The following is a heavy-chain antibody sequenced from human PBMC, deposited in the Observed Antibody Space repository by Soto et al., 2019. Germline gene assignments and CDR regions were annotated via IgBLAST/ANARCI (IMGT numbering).Heavy chain of an antibody. CDR1: GGSISSYY. CDR3: ARSGSWYCYGMDV. V-gene: IGHV4-59*01. CDR2: IYYSGST. Sequence: SETLSLTCTVSGGSISSYYWSWIRQPPGKGLEWIGYIYYSGSTNYNPSLKSRVTISVDTSKNQFSLKLSSVTAADTAVYYCARSGSWYCYGMDVWGQGTTVTVSS. J-gene: IGHJ6*02. D-gene: IGHD1-26*01.